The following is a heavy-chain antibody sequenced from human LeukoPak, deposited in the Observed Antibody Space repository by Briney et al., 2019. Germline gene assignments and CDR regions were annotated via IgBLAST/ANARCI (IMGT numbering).Heavy chain of an antibody. CDR1: GGSFSGYY. CDR3: AGLRWYPSGYFDY. D-gene: IGHD4-23*01. V-gene: IGHV4-34*01. Sequence: SETLSLTCAVYGGSFSGYYWSWIRQPPGKGLEWIGEINHSGSTNYNPSLKSRVTISVDTSKNQFSLKLSSVTAADTAVYYCAGLRWYPSGYFDYWGQGTLVTVSS. CDR2: INHSGST. J-gene: IGHJ4*02.